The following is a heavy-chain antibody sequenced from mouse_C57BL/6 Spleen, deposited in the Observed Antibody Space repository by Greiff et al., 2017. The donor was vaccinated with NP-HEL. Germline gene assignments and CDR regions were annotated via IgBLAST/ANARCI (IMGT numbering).Heavy chain of an antibody. V-gene: IGHV5-2*01. CDR3: ARGLTGTGAMDY. Sequence: EVQRVESGGGLVQPGESLKLSCESNEYEFPSHDMSWVRKTPEKRLELVAAINSDGGSTYYPDTMERRFIISRDNTKKTLYLQMSSLMSEDTALYYCARGLTGTGAMDYWGQGTSVTVSS. CDR1: EYEFPSHD. D-gene: IGHD4-1*01. J-gene: IGHJ4*01. CDR2: INSDGGST.